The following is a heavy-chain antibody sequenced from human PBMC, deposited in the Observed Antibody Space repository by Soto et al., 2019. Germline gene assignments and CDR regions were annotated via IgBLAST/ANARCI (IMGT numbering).Heavy chain of an antibody. CDR3: ARLTRGVYDSGRLWEKFAY. CDR1: GFSLSSIGMG. CDR2: IYWDDDK. Sequence: QITVKESGLTLVKPTETLTLTCTFSGFSLSSIGMGVGWIRQPPGKALEWLALIYWDDDKRYSPSLSSRLTIAKDPSKNAVDLTMTTMDPVDTATYYCARLTRGVYDSGRLWEKFAYWGQGTLVTVSS. D-gene: IGHD5-12*01. V-gene: IGHV2-5*02. J-gene: IGHJ4*02.